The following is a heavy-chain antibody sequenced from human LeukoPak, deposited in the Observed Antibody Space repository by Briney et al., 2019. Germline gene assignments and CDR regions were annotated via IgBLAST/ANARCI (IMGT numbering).Heavy chain of an antibody. CDR2: IIPIFGTA. D-gene: IGHD4-23*01. Sequence: VASVKVSCKASGGTFSSYAIGWVRQAPGQGLEWMGGIIPIFGTANYAQKFQGRVTITTDESTSTAYMELSSLRSEDTAVYYCASRFGGYGGNPGWFDPWGQGTLVTVSS. CDR3: ASRFGGYGGNPGWFDP. V-gene: IGHV1-69*05. J-gene: IGHJ5*02. CDR1: GGTFSSYA.